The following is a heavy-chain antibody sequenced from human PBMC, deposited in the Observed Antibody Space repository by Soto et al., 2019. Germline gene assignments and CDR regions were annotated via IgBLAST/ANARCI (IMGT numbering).Heavy chain of an antibody. Sequence: LRLSCAASGFTFSNYGMHWVRQAPGKGLEWVAVISYDGSNKYYADSVKGRFTISRDNSKNTLYVQMISLRAEDTAVYYCAKENYYDSSGYDSYSYGMDVWGQGTTVTVSS. CDR2: ISYDGSNK. J-gene: IGHJ6*02. D-gene: IGHD3-22*01. V-gene: IGHV3-30*18. CDR3: AKENYYDSSGYDSYSYGMDV. CDR1: GFTFSNYG.